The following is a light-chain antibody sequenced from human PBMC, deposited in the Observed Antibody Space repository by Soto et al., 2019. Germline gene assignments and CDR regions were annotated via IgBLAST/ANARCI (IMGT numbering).Light chain of an antibody. J-gene: IGLJ2*01. CDR3: SSYTSTSTDVV. V-gene: IGLV2-14*01. Sequence: QSVLTQPASVSGSPGQSITISCTGTSSDVGGYNYVSWYQQHPGKAPKLMIYEVSNRPSGVSNRFSGSKSGNTASLRISGLQAEDEADYYCSSYTSTSTDVVFGGGTKVTVL. CDR1: SSDVGGYNY. CDR2: EVS.